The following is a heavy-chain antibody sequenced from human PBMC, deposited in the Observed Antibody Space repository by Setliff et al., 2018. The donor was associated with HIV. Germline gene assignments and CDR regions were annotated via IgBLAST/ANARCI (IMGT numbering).Heavy chain of an antibody. D-gene: IGHD3-16*01. CDR3: AAVPWGHSSLIIDH. CDR1: GFTFSSYG. CDR2: IRYDSNSQ. J-gene: IGHJ4*02. V-gene: IGHV3-30*02. Sequence: GGSLRLSCAASGFTFSSYGMHWVRQAPGKGLEWVAFIRYDSNSQYLADSVKGRFTISRDNAKNSVYLQMHSLRVEDTAVYYCAAVPWGHSSLIIDHWGQGTPVAASS.